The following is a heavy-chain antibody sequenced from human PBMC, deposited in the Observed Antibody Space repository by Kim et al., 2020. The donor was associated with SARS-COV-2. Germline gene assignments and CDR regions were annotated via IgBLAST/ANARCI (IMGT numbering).Heavy chain of an antibody. CDR3: ARGLRLRYFDWPTDY. J-gene: IGHJ4*02. Sequence: QKFQGRVTMTRNTSISTAYMELSSLRSEDTAVYYCARGLRLRYFDWPTDYWGQGTLVTVSS. V-gene: IGHV1-8*01. D-gene: IGHD3-9*01.